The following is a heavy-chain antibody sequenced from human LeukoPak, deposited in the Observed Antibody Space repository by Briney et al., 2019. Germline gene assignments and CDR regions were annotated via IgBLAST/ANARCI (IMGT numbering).Heavy chain of an antibody. Sequence: GGSLRLSCAASGLTVSSNYLTWVRQAPGKGLEWVASINQDGGQKYYVDSVKGRFIISRDNAKNSLSLQMSSLRAEDTAMYYCARLLGESTIYDLWGQGTLVTVSS. J-gene: IGHJ5*02. CDR1: GLTVSSNY. D-gene: IGHD3-16*01. CDR2: INQDGGQK. V-gene: IGHV3-7*01. CDR3: ARLLGESTIYDL.